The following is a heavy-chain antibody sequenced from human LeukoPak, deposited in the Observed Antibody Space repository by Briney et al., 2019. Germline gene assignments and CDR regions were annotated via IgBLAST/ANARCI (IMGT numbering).Heavy chain of an antibody. D-gene: IGHD4-17*01. Sequence: GGSLRLSCAVSGFTFSSYGMHWVRQAPGKGLEWVAVISYDGSNKYYADSVKGRFTISRDNSKNTLYLQMNSLRAEDTAVYYCAKANDYGDLFDYWGQGTLVTVSS. V-gene: IGHV3-30*18. CDR1: GFTFSSYG. J-gene: IGHJ4*02. CDR3: AKANDYGDLFDY. CDR2: ISYDGSNK.